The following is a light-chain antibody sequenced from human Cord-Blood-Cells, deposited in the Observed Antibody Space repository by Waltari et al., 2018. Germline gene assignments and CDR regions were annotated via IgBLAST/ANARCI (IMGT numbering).Light chain of an antibody. Sequence: EIVLTQSPGTLSLSQGERATLSCRASQSVSSSYLAWYQQKPGQAPRLLIYGASSRATGSPDRFSGSGSGTDFTLTISRLEPEDFAVYYCQQYGSSLLTFGGGTKVDIK. CDR1: QSVSSSY. CDR2: GAS. V-gene: IGKV3-20*01. J-gene: IGKJ4*01. CDR3: QQYGSSLLT.